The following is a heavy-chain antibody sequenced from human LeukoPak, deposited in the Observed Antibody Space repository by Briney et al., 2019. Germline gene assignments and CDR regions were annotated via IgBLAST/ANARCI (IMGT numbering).Heavy chain of an antibody. J-gene: IGHJ4*02. D-gene: IGHD6-6*01. V-gene: IGHV1-46*01. CDR1: GYTFTSYY. Sequence: GASVKVSCKASGYTFTSYYMHWVRQAPGQGLEWMGIINPSGGSTSYAQKFQGRVTMTRDTSTSTVYMELSSLRSEDTAVYYRARAGSPSIAARPYYFDYWGQGTLVTVSS. CDR3: ARAGSPSIAARPYYFDY. CDR2: INPSGGST.